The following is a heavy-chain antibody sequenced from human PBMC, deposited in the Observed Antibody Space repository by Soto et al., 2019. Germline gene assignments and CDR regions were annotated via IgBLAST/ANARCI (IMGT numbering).Heavy chain of an antibody. Sequence: PSETLSLTCTVSGGSISSGGYYWSWIRQHPGKGLEWIGYIYYGGSTYYNPSLKSRVTISVDTSKNQFSLKLSSVTAADTAVYYCAQGTDIWSGYYVFDYWGQGTLVTVSS. CDR3: AQGTDIWSGYYVFDY. V-gene: IGHV4-31*03. CDR1: GGSISSGGYY. CDR2: IYYGGST. D-gene: IGHD3-3*01. J-gene: IGHJ4*02.